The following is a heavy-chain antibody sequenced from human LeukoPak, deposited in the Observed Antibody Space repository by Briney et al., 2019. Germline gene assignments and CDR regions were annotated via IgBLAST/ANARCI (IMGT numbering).Heavy chain of an antibody. CDR1: GYTFTGYY. Sequence: GASVKVSFTASGYTFTGYYMHWVRQAPGQGLEWMGWINPNSGGTNYAQKFQSSVTMTRDTSISTAYTELSRRRTDDTAVYYCATRNYYYGMDVWGQGTTVTVSS. CDR2: INPNSGGT. CDR3: ATRNYYYGMDV. V-gene: IGHV1-2*02. J-gene: IGHJ6*02.